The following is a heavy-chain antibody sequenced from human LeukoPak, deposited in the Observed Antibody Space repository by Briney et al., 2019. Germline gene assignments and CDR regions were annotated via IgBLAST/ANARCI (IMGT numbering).Heavy chain of an antibody. J-gene: IGHJ4*02. CDR1: GYTFTSYY. V-gene: IGHV1-46*01. CDR2: INPSGGST. D-gene: IGHD1-26*01. CDR3: ASIYSGSYLPRGHAFDY. Sequence: ASVKVSCKASGYTFTSYYMHWVRQAPGQGREWMGIINPSGGSTSYAQKFQGRVTMTRDMSTSTVYMELSSLRSEDTAVYYCASIYSGSYLPRGHAFDYWGQGTLVTVSS.